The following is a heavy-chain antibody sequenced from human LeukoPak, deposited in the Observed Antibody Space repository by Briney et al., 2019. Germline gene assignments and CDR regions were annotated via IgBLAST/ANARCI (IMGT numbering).Heavy chain of an antibody. CDR3: ARDEVVATIFAYYYYYMDV. CDR2: ISSSSSTI. D-gene: IGHD5-12*01. Sequence: PGGSLRLSCAASGFTFSSYSMNWVRQAPGKGLEWVSYISSSSSTIYYADSVKGRFTISRVNAKNSLYLQMNSLRAEDTAVYYCARDEVVATIFAYYYYYMDVWGKGTTVTVSS. CDR1: GFTFSSYS. V-gene: IGHV3-48*01. J-gene: IGHJ6*03.